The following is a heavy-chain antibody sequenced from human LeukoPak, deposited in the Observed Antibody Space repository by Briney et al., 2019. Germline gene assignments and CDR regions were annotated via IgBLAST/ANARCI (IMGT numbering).Heavy chain of an antibody. J-gene: IGHJ4*02. D-gene: IGHD2-2*01. Sequence: PGESLKISCKASGYSFATYWIGWVRQMPGKGLEWMGIIYPDDSDTRYSPSFQGQVTISADKSISTAYLQWSSLKASDTAMYYCATPYPREYCSSTTCYFNYWGQGTLVTVSS. V-gene: IGHV5-51*01. CDR3: ATPYPREYCSSTTCYFNY. CDR2: IYPDDSDT. CDR1: GYSFATYW.